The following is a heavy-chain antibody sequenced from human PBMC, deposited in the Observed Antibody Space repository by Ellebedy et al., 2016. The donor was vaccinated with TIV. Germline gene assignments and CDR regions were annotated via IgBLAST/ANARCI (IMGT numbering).Heavy chain of an antibody. D-gene: IGHD6-6*01. J-gene: IGHJ6*02. CDR3: ARDASSSSIQRGGAMDV. V-gene: IGHV4-31*03. CDR2: IYSSGTT. CDR1: GGSISSGGYS. Sequence: MPSETLSLTCTVSGGSISSGGYSRSCIRQHPGKGLEWLGYIYSSGTTSYNPSLRSRLTMSVDTSKNQFSLKLRSVTAADTAVYYCARDASSSSIQRGGAMDVWGQGTTVTVSS.